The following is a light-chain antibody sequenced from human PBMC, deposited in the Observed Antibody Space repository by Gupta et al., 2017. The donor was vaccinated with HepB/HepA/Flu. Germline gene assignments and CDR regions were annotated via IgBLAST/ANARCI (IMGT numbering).Light chain of an antibody. CDR1: QSVSSS. CDR2: DAS. CDR3: QQRYNWPLT. Sequence: EIVFTQSPATLSLSPGARATLSCRASQSVSSSLAWYQQKPGQAPSLLIYDASSRATGVPARVSGSGYGTEFTLTISSLEPEDFAVYYCQQRYNWPLTFGQGTRLEIK. J-gene: IGKJ5*01. V-gene: IGKV3-11*01.